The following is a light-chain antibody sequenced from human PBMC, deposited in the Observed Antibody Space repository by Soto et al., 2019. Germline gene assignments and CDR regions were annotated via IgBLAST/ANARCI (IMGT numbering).Light chain of an antibody. J-gene: IGKJ1*01. CDR1: QSVSSTY. CDR2: GTS. CDR3: QQYCYSPRT. Sequence: EVVLTQSPGTLSLSPGERATLSCRASQSVSSTYLAWYQQRPGQAPRLLIYGTSTRATGIPDRFSGSGSGTDFTLTINRLEPEDFAVYYCQQYCYSPRTFGQGTKVEFK. V-gene: IGKV3-20*01.